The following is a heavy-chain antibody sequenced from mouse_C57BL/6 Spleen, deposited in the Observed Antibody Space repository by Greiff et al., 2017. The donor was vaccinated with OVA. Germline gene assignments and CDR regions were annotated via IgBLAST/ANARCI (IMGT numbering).Heavy chain of an antibody. CDR3: ARAYYSNYWYFDV. CDR2: ISGGGGNT. D-gene: IGHD2-5*01. J-gene: IGHJ1*03. CDR1: GFTFSSYT. V-gene: IGHV5-9*01. Sequence: EVQRVESGGGLVKPGGSLKLSCAASGFTFSSYTMSWVRQTPEKRLEWVATISGGGGNTYYPDSVKGRFTISRDNAKNTLYRQMSSLRSEDTALYYCARAYYSNYWYFDVWGTGTTVTVSS.